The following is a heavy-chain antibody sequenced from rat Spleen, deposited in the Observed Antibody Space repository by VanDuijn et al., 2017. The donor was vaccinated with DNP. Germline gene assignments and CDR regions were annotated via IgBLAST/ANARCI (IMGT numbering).Heavy chain of an antibody. J-gene: IGHJ1*01. Sequence: EVQLQESGPGLVKPSQSLSLTWSVTGYSITRSYRWNWIRKFPGNKLEWMGYKNSEGGTNYNPSLKSRISIARDTSKNQFFLQLNSVTTEDTATYYCARDNSAALYWYFDLWGPGTMVTVSS. D-gene: IGHD4-3*01. CDR2: KNSEGGT. V-gene: IGHV3-3*01. CDR3: ARDNSAALYWYFDL. CDR1: GYSITRSYR.